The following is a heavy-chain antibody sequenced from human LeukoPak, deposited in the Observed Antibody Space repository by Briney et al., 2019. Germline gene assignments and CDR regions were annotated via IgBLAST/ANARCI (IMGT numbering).Heavy chain of an antibody. J-gene: IGHJ6*02. D-gene: IGHD6-19*01. CDR2: IIPIFGTA. CDR1: GGTFISYA. Sequence: SVKVSCKASGGTFISYAISWVRRAPGQGLEWMGGIIPIFGTANYAQKFQGRVTITADESTSTAYMELSSLRSEDTAVYYCARDCWGGYSGDEKRPQPGIAVAALYSDYYYGMDVWGQGTTVTVSS. CDR3: ARDCWGGYSGDEKRPQPGIAVAALYSDYYYGMDV. V-gene: IGHV1-69*13.